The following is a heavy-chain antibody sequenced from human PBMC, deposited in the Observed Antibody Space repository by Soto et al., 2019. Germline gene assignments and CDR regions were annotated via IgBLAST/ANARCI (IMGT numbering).Heavy chain of an antibody. D-gene: IGHD3-3*01. J-gene: IGHJ5*02. V-gene: IGHV4-39*01. CDR1: GGSISSSSYY. Sequence: SEIMSLTCTVSGGSISSSSYYWGWIRQPPGKGLEWIGSIYYSGSTYYNPSLKSRVTISVDTSKNQFSLKLSSVTAADTAVYYCAKTIFGVVIGGCWFDPWGQGTLVTVSS. CDR2: IYYSGST. CDR3: AKTIFGVVIGGCWFDP.